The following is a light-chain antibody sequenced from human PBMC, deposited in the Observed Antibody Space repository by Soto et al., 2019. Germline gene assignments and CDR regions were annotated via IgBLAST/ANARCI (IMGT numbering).Light chain of an antibody. J-gene: IGLJ2*01. CDR3: QSYDSSSVV. CDR2: EDN. CDR1: GGRVGANY. V-gene: IGLV6-57*02. Sequence: FMLSQPHSMSESPGKTVTISCTGTGGRVGANYVQWYQQRPGSAPTTVIYEDNQRPSGVPDRFSASFDSSTNSVSLTISGLTTEDEADYYCQSYDSSSVVFGGGTKLTVL.